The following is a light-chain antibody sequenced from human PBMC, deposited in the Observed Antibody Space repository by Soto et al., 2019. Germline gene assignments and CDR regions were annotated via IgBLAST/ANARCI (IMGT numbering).Light chain of an antibody. Sequence: DIQMTQSPSSLSASVGDRVTITCRASQGISKYLAWYQQKPGKVPKLLIYAASTSQSGVPSRFSGSGSGTDFTLSISSLQPEDVTTYYCQQYSSAPYTFGQGTKLEIK. CDR1: QGISKY. CDR2: AAS. V-gene: IGKV1-27*01. J-gene: IGKJ2*01. CDR3: QQYSSAPYT.